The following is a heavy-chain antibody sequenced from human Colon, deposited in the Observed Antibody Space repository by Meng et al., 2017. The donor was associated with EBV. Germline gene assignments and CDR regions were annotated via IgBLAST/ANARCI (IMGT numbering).Heavy chain of an antibody. D-gene: IGHD2-21*02. Sequence: QLVPQDSDPGLVQPSQSLSPNVPVSGDSISSGDYSWSWIRQPPGQGLEWIGYIYHGGTTYNTSLKSRVTISVDNSKNQFSLRLTSVTAADTAVYYCARGPYCGGDCYWFDPWGQGTLVTVSS. J-gene: IGHJ5*02. CDR1: GDSISSGDYS. CDR2: IYHGGTT. CDR3: ARGPYCGGDCYWFDP. V-gene: IGHV4-30-2*01.